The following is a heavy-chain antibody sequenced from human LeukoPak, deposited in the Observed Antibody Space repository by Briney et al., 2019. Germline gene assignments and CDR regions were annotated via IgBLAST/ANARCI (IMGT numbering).Heavy chain of an antibody. Sequence: SETLSLTCAVSGYSISSGYYWGWIGQPPGKGLGWFGGIYHSGSTYYDPSLKSRDTISVDTSKNQFCLKLSSVTAADTAVYYCARQPSNYDYVWGSYRTHLNFDYWGQGTLVTVSS. CDR3: ARQPSNYDYVWGSYRTHLNFDY. J-gene: IGHJ4*02. V-gene: IGHV4-38-2*01. CDR1: GYSISSGYY. CDR2: IYHSGST. D-gene: IGHD3-16*02.